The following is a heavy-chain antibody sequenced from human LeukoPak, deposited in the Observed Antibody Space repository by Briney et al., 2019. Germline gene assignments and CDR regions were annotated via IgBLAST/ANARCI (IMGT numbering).Heavy chain of an antibody. CDR2: IYYSGST. J-gene: IGHJ4*02. V-gene: IGHV4-59*01. CDR3: ARVQRPLDGADY. CDR1: GGSISSYY. D-gene: IGHD1-1*01. Sequence: SETLSLTCTVSGGSISSYYWSWIRQPPGKGLEWIGYIYYSGSTNYNPSLKSRVTISVDTSKDQFSLKLSSVTAADTAVYYCARVQRPLDGADYWGQGTLVTVSS.